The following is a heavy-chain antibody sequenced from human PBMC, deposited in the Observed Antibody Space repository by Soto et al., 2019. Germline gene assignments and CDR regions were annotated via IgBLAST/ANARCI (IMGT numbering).Heavy chain of an antibody. D-gene: IGHD5-12*01. CDR2: IDPSDSYT. Sequence: PGESLKISCKGSGYSFTSYWISWVRQMPGKGLEWMWRIDPSDSYTNYSPSFQGHVTISADKSISTAYLQWSSLKASDTAMYYCARKEGRGYSGYDSFAYWGQGTLVTVSS. CDR3: ARKEGRGYSGYDSFAY. J-gene: IGHJ4*02. V-gene: IGHV5-10-1*01. CDR1: GYSFTSYW.